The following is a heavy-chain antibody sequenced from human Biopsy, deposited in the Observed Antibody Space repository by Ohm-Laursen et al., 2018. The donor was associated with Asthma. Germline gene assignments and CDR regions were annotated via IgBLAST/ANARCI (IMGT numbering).Heavy chain of an antibody. CDR1: GGTFSRYA. Sequence: GATVKISCKASGGTFSRYAISWVRQAPGQGLEWMGGIIPVFGTSNYAQKFQGRVTFTADGSTSSAYMELTSLRKEDTAVYYCARGGYYGDRRHHNGLDVWGQGTTVTVSS. V-gene: IGHV1-69*13. CDR3: ARGGYYGDRRHHNGLDV. J-gene: IGHJ6*02. CDR2: IIPVFGTS. D-gene: IGHD4-17*01.